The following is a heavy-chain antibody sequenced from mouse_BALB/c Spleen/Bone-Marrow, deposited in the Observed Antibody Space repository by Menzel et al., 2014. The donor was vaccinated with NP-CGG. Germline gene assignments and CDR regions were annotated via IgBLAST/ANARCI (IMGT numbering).Heavy chain of an antibody. J-gene: IGHJ2*01. Sequence: VKLMESGPELVKPGASVRISCKASDYTFTSYYIHWVKQRPGQGLEWIGWIYPGNVNTKYNEKFKGKATLTADKSSSTAYLQLSSLTAEDSAAYFCASGDYWGQGTTLTVSS. CDR3: ASGDY. V-gene: IGHV1S56*01. CDR1: DYTFTSYY. CDR2: IYPGNVNT.